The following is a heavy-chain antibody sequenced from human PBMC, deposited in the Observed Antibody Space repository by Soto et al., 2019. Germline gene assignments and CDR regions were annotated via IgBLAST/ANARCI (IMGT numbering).Heavy chain of an antibody. Sequence: EVQLLESGGGLVQPGGSLRLSCAASGLTFSSYAMSWVRQAPGKGLEWGSAISGSGGSTYYADSVKGRFTISRDNSKTTLYLQMNSLRAEDTAVYYCAKVDTAMVTLYYSYYMDVWGKGTTVTVSS. CDR2: ISGSGGST. CDR1: GLTFSSYA. CDR3: AKVDTAMVTLYYSYYMDV. J-gene: IGHJ6*03. V-gene: IGHV3-23*01. D-gene: IGHD5-18*01.